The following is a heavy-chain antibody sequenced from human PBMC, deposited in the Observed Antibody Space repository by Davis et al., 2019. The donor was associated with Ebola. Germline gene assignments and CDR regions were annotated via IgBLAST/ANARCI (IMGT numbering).Heavy chain of an antibody. CDR1: ADSLSSRNYL. J-gene: IGHJ4*02. CDR2: MFYFGDT. CDR3: VRESATYPQTNMDY. Sequence: PSETLSLTCIVSADSLSSRNYLWGWFRQSPGRGLEWIGSMFYFGDTYYNPTLQSRAAMSVDTSKNQFSLRLSSVTAADTAVYYCVRESATYPQTNMDYWGQGTLVTVSS. D-gene: IGHD2/OR15-2a*01. V-gene: IGHV4-39*01.